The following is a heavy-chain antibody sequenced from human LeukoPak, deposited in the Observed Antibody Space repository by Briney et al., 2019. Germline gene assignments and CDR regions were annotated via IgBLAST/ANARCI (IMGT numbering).Heavy chain of an antibody. CDR3: ARDSGYSSSWYGSASDYYYYMDI. V-gene: IGHV4-59*01. J-gene: IGHJ6*03. Sequence: SETLSLTCTVSGGSISSYYWSWIRQPPGKGLEWIGYIYYSGSTNYNPSLKSRVTISVDTSKNQFSLKLSSVTAADTAVYYCARDSGYSSSWYGSASDYYYYMDIWGKGTTVTVSS. CDR1: GGSISSYY. CDR2: IYYSGST. D-gene: IGHD6-13*01.